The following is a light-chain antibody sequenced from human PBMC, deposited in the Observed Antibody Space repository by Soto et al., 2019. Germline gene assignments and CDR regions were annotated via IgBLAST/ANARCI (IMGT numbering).Light chain of an antibody. CDR2: DAS. CDR1: QDITNY. CDR3: QHYDTLRVT. Sequence: QMTQSPSSLSSSVGDRFTITCQESQDITNYLNWYQQKQGKDHNLLIYDASNLETGVPSRFSGSGSGTHFTFTISCLQPEDIATYYCQHYDTLRVTFGPGTKVDIK. V-gene: IGKV1-33*01. J-gene: IGKJ3*01.